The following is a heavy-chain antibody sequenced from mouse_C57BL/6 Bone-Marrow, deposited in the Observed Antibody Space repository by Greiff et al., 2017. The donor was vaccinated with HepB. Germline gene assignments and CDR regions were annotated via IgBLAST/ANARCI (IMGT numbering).Heavy chain of an antibody. D-gene: IGHD1-1*02. Sequence: VQLQQSGAELVRPGASVTLSCKASGYTFTDYEIHWVKQTPVHGLEWIGAIDPETGGTAYNQKFKGKAILSADKSSSTAYMELRSLTSEDSAVYYCTSGVTMAATVDYWGQGTTLTVSS. CDR2: IDPETGGT. V-gene: IGHV1-15*01. CDR3: TSGVTMAATVDY. CDR1: GYTFTDYE. J-gene: IGHJ2*01.